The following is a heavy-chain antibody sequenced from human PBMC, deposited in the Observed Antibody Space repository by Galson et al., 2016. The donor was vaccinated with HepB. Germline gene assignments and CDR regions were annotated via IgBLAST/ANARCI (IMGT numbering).Heavy chain of an antibody. V-gene: IGHV3-23*01. CDR1: GFTFSNYA. D-gene: IGHD5-18*01. CDR3: AKDLDGYTYGYSYSDH. J-gene: IGHJ4*02. CDR2: ISGSGGTT. Sequence: SLRLSCAASGFTFSNYAMSWVRRAPGKGLEWVSSISGSGGTTYYADSVKGRFTISRDKSKNTLYLQMNSLRGEDTAVYYCAKDLDGYTYGYSYSDHWGQGTLVTVSS.